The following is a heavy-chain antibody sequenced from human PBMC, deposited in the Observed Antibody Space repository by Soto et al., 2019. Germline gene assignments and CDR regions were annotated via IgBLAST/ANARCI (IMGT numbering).Heavy chain of an antibody. Sequence: QVQLQESGPGLVKPSGTLSLTCAVSSGSISSSNWWRWVRQPPGKVLVWIGEIYDSGSTDYSTSLKSRVTISVDKSKNKFSLKLSSVTAADTAVYYCARVVAVDGTESSGWFDPWGQGTLVTVSS. CDR3: ARVVAVDGTESSGWFDP. D-gene: IGHD6-19*01. V-gene: IGHV4-4*02. CDR2: IYDSGST. J-gene: IGHJ5*02. CDR1: SGSISSSNW.